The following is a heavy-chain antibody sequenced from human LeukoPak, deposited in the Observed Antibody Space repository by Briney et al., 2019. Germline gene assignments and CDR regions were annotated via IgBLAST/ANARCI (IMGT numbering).Heavy chain of an antibody. D-gene: IGHD5-18*01. CDR2: ISGSSSYI. Sequence: GGSLRLSCAASGFSFSHSGMNWVRQAPGKGLEWVSSISGSSSYIHYVDSVKGRLTISRDNSKNTLYLQMNSLRAEDTAVFYCAKPTVGYTYGPFDHWGQGILVIVSS. V-gene: IGHV3-21*04. CDR3: AKPTVGYTYGPFDH. J-gene: IGHJ4*02. CDR1: GFSFSHSG.